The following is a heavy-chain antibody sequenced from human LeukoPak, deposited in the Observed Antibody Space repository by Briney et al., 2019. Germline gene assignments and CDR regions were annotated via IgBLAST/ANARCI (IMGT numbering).Heavy chain of an antibody. CDR3: ATSNAVAGTLDFDY. CDR2: ISGSGGST. D-gene: IGHD6-19*01. J-gene: IGHJ4*02. CDR1: GFTFSSYA. Sequence: GGSLRLSCAASGFTFSSYAMSWVRQAPGKGLKWVSAISGSGGSTYYADSVKGRFTISRDNSKNTLYLQMNSLRAEDTAVYYCATSNAVAGTLDFDYWGQGTLVTVSS. V-gene: IGHV3-23*01.